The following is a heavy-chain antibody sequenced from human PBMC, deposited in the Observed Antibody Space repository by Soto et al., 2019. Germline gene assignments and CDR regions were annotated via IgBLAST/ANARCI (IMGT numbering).Heavy chain of an antibody. J-gene: IGHJ5*02. CDR3: ARVVPGAEAWFGP. CDR2: ISLYSDGT. CDR1: GYTFSNYG. D-gene: IGHD2-2*01. V-gene: IGHV1-18*01. Sequence: QVQLVQSGGEVKRPGASVKVSCKTSGYTFSNYGITWVRQAPGQPLEWLGWISLYSDGTNYAQKFPGRVSMTTDTSTTTADMELRSLRSDDTAVYYCARVVPGAEAWFGPWGQGTLVTVSS.